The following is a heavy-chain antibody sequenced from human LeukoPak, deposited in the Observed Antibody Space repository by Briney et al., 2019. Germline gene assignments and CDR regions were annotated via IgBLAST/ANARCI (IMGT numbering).Heavy chain of an antibody. CDR1: GFTANINY. CDR3: ARDRCDSCYYFDF. J-gene: IGHJ4*02. D-gene: IGHD2-15*01. CDR2: IYSGGST. Sequence: GGSLRLSCAASGFTANINYISCVRHAPGKGLEWVSLIYSGGSTSYADSVEGRFTISRDNSKNTLYLHMNSLRAEDTAVYYCARDRCDSCYYFDFWGRGTVVSVSS. V-gene: IGHV3-66*01.